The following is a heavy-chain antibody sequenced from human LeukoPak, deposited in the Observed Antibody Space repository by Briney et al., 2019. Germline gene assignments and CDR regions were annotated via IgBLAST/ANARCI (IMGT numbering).Heavy chain of an antibody. CDR2: ISYDGRKK. J-gene: IGHJ6*02. V-gene: IGHV3-30*03. CDR1: GFTFSSHM. Sequence: PGGSLRLSCAASGFTFSSHMMHWVRQAPAKGLEWVAVISYDGRKKYYGDSVKGRFTISRDNSKDTLYLQMNSLGPEDTAVFYCARVVSRLEGLGSNIAWPYYYYEVDDWGQGTTVTVSS. D-gene: IGHD3-3*01. CDR3: ARVVSRLEGLGSNIAWPYYYYEVDD.